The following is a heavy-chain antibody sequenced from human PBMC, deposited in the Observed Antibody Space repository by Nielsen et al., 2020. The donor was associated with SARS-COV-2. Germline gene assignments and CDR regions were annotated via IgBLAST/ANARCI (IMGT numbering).Heavy chain of an antibody. Sequence: SQTLSLTCAISGDSVSSSSAAWNWIRQSPSRGLEWLGRTYYRSKWYNDYAVSVKSRITINPDTSKNQFSLHLNSVSPEDTAVYYCATGDYYDSSGYYDLDYWGQGTLVTVSS. V-gene: IGHV6-1*01. CDR3: ATGDYYDSSGYYDLDY. CDR2: TYYRSKWYN. CDR1: GDSVSSSSAA. J-gene: IGHJ4*02. D-gene: IGHD3-22*01.